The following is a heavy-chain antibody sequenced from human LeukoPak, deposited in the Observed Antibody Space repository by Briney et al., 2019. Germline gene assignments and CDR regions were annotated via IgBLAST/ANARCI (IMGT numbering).Heavy chain of an antibody. CDR3: ARDLGGSYYGGVY. CDR2: IGPSGTAI. Sequence: PGGSLRLSCAASGFTFSSYAMNWVRQAPGRGLEWVSYIGPSGTAIYYADSVKGRFTISRDNAKNSLYLQMNSLRAEDTAVYYCARDLGGSYYGGVYWGQGTLVTVSS. CDR1: GFTFSSYA. D-gene: IGHD1-26*01. J-gene: IGHJ4*02. V-gene: IGHV3-48*03.